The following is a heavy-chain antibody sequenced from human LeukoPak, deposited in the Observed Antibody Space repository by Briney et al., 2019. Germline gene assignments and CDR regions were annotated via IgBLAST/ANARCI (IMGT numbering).Heavy chain of an antibody. J-gene: IGHJ4*02. CDR1: GYTLTELS. Sequence: GASVKVSCKVSGYTLTELSMHWVRQAPGKGLEWMGGFDPEDGETIYAQKFQGRVTMTEDTSTDTAYMELSSLRSEDTAVYYCATPGIAVAGTLYYFDYWGQGTLVTVSS. D-gene: IGHD6-19*01. CDR3: ATPGIAVAGTLYYFDY. CDR2: FDPEDGET. V-gene: IGHV1-24*01.